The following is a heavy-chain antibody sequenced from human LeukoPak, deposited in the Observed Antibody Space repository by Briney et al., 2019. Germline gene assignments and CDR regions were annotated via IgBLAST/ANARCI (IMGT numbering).Heavy chain of an antibody. V-gene: IGHV4-39*07. Sequence: SETLSLTCTVSGASISGSTYYWGWIRQSPGRGLEWIGSVYSTGSTRYSPSFKSRVTISVDTSKNQFSLKLSSVTAADTAVYYCARDQYYYGSAGAFDIWGQGTMVTV. J-gene: IGHJ3*02. CDR1: GASISGSTYY. D-gene: IGHD3-10*01. CDR2: VYSTGST. CDR3: ARDQYYYGSAGAFDI.